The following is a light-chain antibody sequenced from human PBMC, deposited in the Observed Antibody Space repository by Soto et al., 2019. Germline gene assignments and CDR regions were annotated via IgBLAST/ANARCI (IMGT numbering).Light chain of an antibody. CDR1: QSVSSSY. J-gene: IGKJ5*01. V-gene: IGKV3-20*01. CDR3: QQHGDSPIT. CDR2: GAS. Sequence: IVLTQSTGTLSLAAGESATLSCRASQSVSSSYLAWYQQQPGQAPRLLIYGASSRATGIADRFSGSGSGTDYTLTISRLEPEDFAVYYCQQHGDSPITFGQGTRLEIK.